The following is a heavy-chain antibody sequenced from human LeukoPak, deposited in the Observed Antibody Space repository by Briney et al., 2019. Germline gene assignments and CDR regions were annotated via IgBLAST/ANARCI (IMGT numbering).Heavy chain of an antibody. D-gene: IGHD6-13*01. Sequence: GGSLRLSCAASGFTFDDYTMHWVRQAPGKGLEWVSLISWDGGSTYYADSVKGRFTISRDNSKNSLYLQMNSLRTEDTALYYCAKDKGYSGYMDVWGKGTTVTVSS. V-gene: IGHV3-43*01. J-gene: IGHJ6*03. CDR3: AKDKGYSGYMDV. CDR1: GFTFDDYT. CDR2: ISWDGGST.